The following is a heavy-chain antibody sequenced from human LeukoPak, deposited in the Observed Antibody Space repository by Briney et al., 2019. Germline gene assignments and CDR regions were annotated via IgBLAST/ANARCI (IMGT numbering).Heavy chain of an antibody. CDR3: ARDGGSGAFDI. J-gene: IGHJ3*02. CDR1: GGSISSGGYY. Sequence: SETLSLTCTVSGGSISSGGYYWSWIRQHPGKGLEWNGYIYYSGSTYYNPSLKSRVTISVDTSKTHFSLKLSSVTAADTALYYCARDGGSGAFDIWGQGTMVTVSS. V-gene: IGHV4-31*03. CDR2: IYYSGST.